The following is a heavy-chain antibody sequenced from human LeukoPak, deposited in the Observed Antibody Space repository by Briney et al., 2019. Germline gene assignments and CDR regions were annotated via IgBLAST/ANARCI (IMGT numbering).Heavy chain of an antibody. J-gene: IGHJ4*02. Sequence: ASVKVSCKASGYTFTGYYMHWVRQAPGQGLEWMGWINPNSGGTNYAQKFQGRVTMTRDTSISTAYMELSRLRSDDTAVYYCARDGGEMVSFGDYWGQGTLVTVSS. CDR1: GYTFTGYY. CDR2: INPNSGGT. CDR3: ARDGGEMVSFGDY. V-gene: IGHV1-2*02. D-gene: IGHD5-24*01.